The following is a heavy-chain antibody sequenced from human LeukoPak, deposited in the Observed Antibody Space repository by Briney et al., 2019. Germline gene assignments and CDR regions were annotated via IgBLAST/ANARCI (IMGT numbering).Heavy chain of an antibody. CDR3: AREGYYGSGSPPSLYFDY. Sequence: GGSLRLSCAASGFTFRNYVIHWVRKAPGKGLEWVAVTSSDLNVKLYADSVKGRFTISRDNSRSTLYLQMNSLRPEDTAIYYCAREGYYGSGSPPSLYFDYWGQGTLVTVSS. CDR2: TSSDLNVK. J-gene: IGHJ4*02. V-gene: IGHV3-30-3*01. D-gene: IGHD3-10*01. CDR1: GFTFRNYV.